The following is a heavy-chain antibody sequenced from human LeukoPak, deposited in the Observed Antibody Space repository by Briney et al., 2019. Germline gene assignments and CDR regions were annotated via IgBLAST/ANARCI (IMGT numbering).Heavy chain of an antibody. D-gene: IGHD1-7*01. CDR1: GFTFDDYA. CDR2: ITWNSGTI. Sequence: GGSLRLSCAASGFTFDDYAMHWVREGPGKGLEWVSGITWNSGTIGYADSVKGRFTISRDNAKNSLYLQMNSLRAEDTALYYCAKDVTGTGAFDIWGQGTMVTVSS. CDR3: AKDVTGTGAFDI. J-gene: IGHJ3*02. V-gene: IGHV3-9*01.